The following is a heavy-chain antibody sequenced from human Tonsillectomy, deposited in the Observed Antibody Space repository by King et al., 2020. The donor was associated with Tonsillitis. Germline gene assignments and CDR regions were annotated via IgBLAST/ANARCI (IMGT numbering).Heavy chain of an antibody. CDR1: GYSFTTYW. V-gene: IGHV5-10-1*03. Sequence: VQLVESGAEVKKPGESLRISCKGSGYSFTTYWISWVRQMPGKGLEWMGRIDPSDSYSNYSPSFQGHVTISADKSISTAYLQWYSLKASDTAVYYCSISSSQSADHFQHWGQGTLVTVSS. D-gene: IGHD6-13*01. J-gene: IGHJ1*01. CDR2: IDPSDSYS. CDR3: SISSSQSADHFQH.